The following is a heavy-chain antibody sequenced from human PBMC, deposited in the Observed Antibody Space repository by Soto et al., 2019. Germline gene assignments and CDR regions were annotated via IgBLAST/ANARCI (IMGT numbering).Heavy chain of an antibody. CDR1: GFTFSSQW. CDR2: INSDGSRI. J-gene: IGHJ4*02. V-gene: IGHV3-74*03. Sequence: EVQLVESGGGLVQPVGSLRLSCAASGFTFSSQWMYWVRQSPGKGSVWVSYINSDGSRIAYADSVKGRFTISRDNAKNTLYLQMNSLRVEDTAVYYCVRDIRWGRGTLVTVSS. CDR3: VRDIR.